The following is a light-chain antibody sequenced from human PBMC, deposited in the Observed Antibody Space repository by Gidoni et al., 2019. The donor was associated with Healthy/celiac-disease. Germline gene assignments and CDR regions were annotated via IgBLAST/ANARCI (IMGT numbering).Light chain of an antibody. Sequence: AIQLTQSPSSLSASVGDRVTITCRASQGISSALAWYQQKPGKAPKLLIDDASSLESGVPSRFSGSGSGTDFTLTISSLQPEDFATYYCQQFNNYLWTFGQGTKVEIK. J-gene: IGKJ1*01. CDR2: DAS. V-gene: IGKV1D-13*01. CDR3: QQFNNYLWT. CDR1: QGISSA.